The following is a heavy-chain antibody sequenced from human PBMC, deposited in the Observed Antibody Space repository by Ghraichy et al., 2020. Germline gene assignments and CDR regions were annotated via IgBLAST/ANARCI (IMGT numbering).Heavy chain of an antibody. D-gene: IGHD4-23*01. V-gene: IGHV4-30-2*06. Sequence: LSLTCAVSGDSISSRGYSWNWIRQSPGKGLEWIGYISHGGDTSYNPSLKSRVIVSVDRSKNQFSLRLSSVTAADTAVYYCARGYGGTFDYWGQGTLVTVSS. J-gene: IGHJ4*02. CDR3: ARGYGGTFDY. CDR1: GDSISSRGYS. CDR2: ISHGGDT.